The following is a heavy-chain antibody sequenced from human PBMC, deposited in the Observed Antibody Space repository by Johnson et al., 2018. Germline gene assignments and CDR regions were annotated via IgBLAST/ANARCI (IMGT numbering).Heavy chain of an antibody. D-gene: IGHD3-22*01. CDR1: GFTFSSYW. CDR2: IKQDGSEK. CDR3: ARDSYFYDSSAFDI. V-gene: IGHV3-7*01. J-gene: IGHJ3*02. Sequence: VQLVESGGGLVQPGGSLRLSCAASGFTFSSYWMSWVRQAPGKGLEWVANIKQDGSEKNYVDSVRGRFTISRDNAKNYLYLQLNTLGAEDTALYYCARDSYFYDSSAFDIWGQGTMFTVSS.